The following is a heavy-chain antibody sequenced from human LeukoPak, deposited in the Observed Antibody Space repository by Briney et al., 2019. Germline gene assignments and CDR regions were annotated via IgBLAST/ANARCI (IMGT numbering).Heavy chain of an antibody. V-gene: IGHV1-2*06. CDR2: IDPYYGAT. CDR3: SRESGSYHGHDY. CDR1: GYTFTGYY. J-gene: IGHJ4*02. D-gene: IGHD1-26*01. Sequence: ASVKVSCKASGYTFTGYYMHWVRQAPGQGLEWMGRIDPYYGATDYAQKLQGRVTITGDTSINTAYMELSGLKSDDTAVHYCSRESGSYHGHDYWGQGTLVTVSS.